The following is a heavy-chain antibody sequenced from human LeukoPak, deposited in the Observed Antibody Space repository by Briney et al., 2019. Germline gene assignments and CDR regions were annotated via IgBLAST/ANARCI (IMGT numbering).Heavy chain of an antibody. J-gene: IGHJ4*02. V-gene: IGHV3-30-3*02. CDR2: MSSDGSKK. D-gene: IGHD4-17*01. CDR3: AKKFRGTTVISGDYFDY. Sequence: GGSLRLSCAASGFTFSSYAMHWVRPTPGKGLEWVAVMSSDGSKKYYADSVKGRFTISRDNSKNTLYLQMNSLRAEDTAVYYCAKKFRGTTVISGDYFDYWGQGTLITVSS. CDR1: GFTFSSYA.